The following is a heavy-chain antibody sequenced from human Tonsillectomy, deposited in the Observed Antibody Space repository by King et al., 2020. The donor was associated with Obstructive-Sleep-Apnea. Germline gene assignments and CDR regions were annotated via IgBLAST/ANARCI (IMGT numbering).Heavy chain of an antibody. CDR2: INHSGSS. V-gene: IGHV4-34*01. Sequence: VQLQQWGAGLLKPSETLSLTCAVYGGSFSGYYWSWIRQPPGKGLEWIVEINHSGSSNYNPSLKSRVTISVDTSQNQFSLKLSSVTAADTAVYYCARYTTARQLVHDAFDIWGQGTMVTVSS. CDR1: GGSFSGYY. J-gene: IGHJ3*02. D-gene: IGHD6-13*01. CDR3: ARYTTARQLVHDAFDI.